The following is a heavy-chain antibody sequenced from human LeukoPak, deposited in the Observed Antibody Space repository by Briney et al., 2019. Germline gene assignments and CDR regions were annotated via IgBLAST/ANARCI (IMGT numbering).Heavy chain of an antibody. V-gene: IGHV3-30*02. Sequence: SGFTFXSXXXXXXRXXXGXXXXWVAFIRYDGSNKYYADSVKGRFTISRDNSKNTLYLQMNSLRAEDTAVYYCAKGDNWNFFDYWGQGTLVTVSS. CDR2: IRYDGSNK. D-gene: IGHD1-20*01. J-gene: IGHJ4*02. CDR3: AKGDNWNFFDY. CDR1: GFTFXSXX.